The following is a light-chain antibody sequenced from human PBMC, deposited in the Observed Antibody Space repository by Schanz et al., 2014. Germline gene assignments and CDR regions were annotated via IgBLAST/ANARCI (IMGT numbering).Light chain of an antibody. CDR3: AMHTTYNTLKGV. J-gene: IGLJ3*02. V-gene: IGLV2-8*01. Sequence: QSALTQPPSASGSPGQSVTISCTGTSSDIGRYNYVSWYQHHPGKAPKLLIYDVTKRPSGVPDRFSGSKSGNTASLTISGLQAEDEADYFCAMHTTYNTLKGVFGGGTKLTVL. CDR2: DVT. CDR1: SSDIGRYNY.